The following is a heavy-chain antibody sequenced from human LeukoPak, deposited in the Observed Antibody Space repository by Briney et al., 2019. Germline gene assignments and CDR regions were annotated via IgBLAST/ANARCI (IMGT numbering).Heavy chain of an antibody. CDR2: IIGRAGGT. J-gene: IGHJ4*02. D-gene: IGHD5-12*01. CDR3: AKCGNSGCHLIDY. Sequence: GESLRLSCAASGFSFNTNAMSWVRQAPGKGLEWVSAIIGRAGGTYYEDSVKGLFTISRDNSKRTLYLQMDSLRAEDTAVYYCAKCGNSGCHLIDYWGQGTLVTVCS. V-gene: IGHV3-23*02. CDR1: GFSFNTNA.